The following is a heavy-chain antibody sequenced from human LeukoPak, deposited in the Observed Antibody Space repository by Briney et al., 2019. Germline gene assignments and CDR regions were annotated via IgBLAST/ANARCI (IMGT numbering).Heavy chain of an antibody. Sequence: KCGESLKISCKGSGYSFTSYWIGWVRQMPGKGLEWMGIIYPGDSEIRYSPSFQGQVTISADKSISTAYLQWSSLKASDTAMYYCTRSVGHLWTDYWGQGTLVTVSS. D-gene: IGHD3/OR15-3a*01. CDR3: TRSVGHLWTDY. CDR1: GYSFTSYW. J-gene: IGHJ4*02. CDR2: IYPGDSEI. V-gene: IGHV5-51*01.